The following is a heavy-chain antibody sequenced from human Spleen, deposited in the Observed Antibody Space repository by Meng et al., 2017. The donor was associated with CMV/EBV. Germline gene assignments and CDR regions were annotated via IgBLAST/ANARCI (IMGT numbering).Heavy chain of an antibody. J-gene: IGHJ6*02. Sequence: GGSLRLSCAASGFTFSDYYMSWIRQAPGKGLVWVSRINSDGSSTSYADSVKGRFTISRDNAKNTLYLQMNSLRAEDTAVYYCARGELRQLRNYYGMDVWGQGTTVTVSS. CDR2: INSDGSST. V-gene: IGHV3-74*01. D-gene: IGHD3-10*01. CDR3: ARGELRQLRNYYGMDV. CDR1: GFTFSDYY.